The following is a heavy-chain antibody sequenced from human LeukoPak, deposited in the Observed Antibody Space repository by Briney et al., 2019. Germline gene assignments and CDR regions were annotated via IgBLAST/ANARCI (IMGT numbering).Heavy chain of an antibody. D-gene: IGHD2-15*01. CDR3: AREIPGRIAADC. CDR2: IGGRGDGI. J-gene: IGHJ4*02. CDR1: GFTFSDYS. Sequence: PGGSLRLSCVASGFTFSDYSMNWVRQAPGKRLEWVSYIGGRGDGISYADSVKGRFTVSRDNAKNSLFLQMNSLRGDDTAMYFCAREIPGRIAADCWGQGTLVTVSS. V-gene: IGHV3-48*01.